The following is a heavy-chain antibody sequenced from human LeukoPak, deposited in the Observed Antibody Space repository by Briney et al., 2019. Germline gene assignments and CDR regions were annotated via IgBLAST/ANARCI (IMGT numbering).Heavy chain of an antibody. D-gene: IGHD6-19*01. Sequence: SETLSLTCTVSGGSTSNSSYYWGWIRQPPGKGLEWIGSIYYSGSTYYNPPLKSRVTISVDTSKNQFSLKLSSVTAADTAVYYCARSIAVAVLDFYYWGQGTLVTVSS. CDR1: GGSTSNSSYY. CDR3: ARSIAVAVLDFYY. J-gene: IGHJ4*02. CDR2: IYYSGST. V-gene: IGHV4-39*01.